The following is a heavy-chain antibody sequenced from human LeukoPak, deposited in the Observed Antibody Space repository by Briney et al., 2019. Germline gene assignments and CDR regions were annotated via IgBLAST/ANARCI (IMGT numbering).Heavy chain of an antibody. J-gene: IGHJ4*02. V-gene: IGHV4-30-4*01. CDR1: GGSISSGDYY. CDR3: ARDRGPGGYSGPTPFFFDY. D-gene: IGHD5-12*01. Sequence: PSETLSLTCTVSGGSISSGDYYWSWIRQPPGKGLEWIGYIYYSGSTYYNPSLKSRVTISVDTSKNQFSLKLSSVTAADTAVYYCARDRGPGGYSGPTPFFFDYWGQGTLVTVSS. CDR2: IYYSGST.